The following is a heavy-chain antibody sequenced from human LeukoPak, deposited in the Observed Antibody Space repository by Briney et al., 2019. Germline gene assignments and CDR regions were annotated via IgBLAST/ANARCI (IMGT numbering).Heavy chain of an antibody. V-gene: IGHV1-69*05. CDR3: ATARRYYYDSSGYYYSDY. J-gene: IGHJ4*02. Sequence: SVKVSYKASGGTFSSYAISWVRQAPGQGLEWMGGIIPIFGTANYAQKFQGRVTITTDESTSTAYMELSSLRSEDTAVYYCATARRYYYDSSGYYYSDYWGQGTLVTVSS. CDR2: IIPIFGTA. D-gene: IGHD3-22*01. CDR1: GGTFSSYA.